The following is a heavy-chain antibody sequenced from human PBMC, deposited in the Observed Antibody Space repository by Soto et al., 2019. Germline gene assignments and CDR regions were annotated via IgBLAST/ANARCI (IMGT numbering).Heavy chain of an antibody. D-gene: IGHD3-16*01. CDR1: GXTFSSNY. Sequence: GSLRLSCAASGXTFSSNYMSWVRQAPGKGLEWVSVIYSGGSTYYADSVKGRFTISRDNSKNTLYLQMNSLRAEYTGVYYCARGGEYGADAFDIWGQGTMVPVSS. V-gene: IGHV3-53*01. CDR2: IYSGGST. J-gene: IGHJ3*02. CDR3: ARGGEYGADAFDI.